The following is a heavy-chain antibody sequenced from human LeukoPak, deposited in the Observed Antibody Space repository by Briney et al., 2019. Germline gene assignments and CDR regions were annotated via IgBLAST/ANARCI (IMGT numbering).Heavy chain of an antibody. CDR3: VRDHNFGIGS. CDR1: GFTFSGYS. Sequence: GGSLRLSCAASGFTFSGYSMQWVRQAPGEGLVWVSRIGGDGTTTTYADSVKGRFTISRDNAKNTLYLQMNSLRAEDTAMYYCVRDHNFGIGSWGQGALVTVSS. J-gene: IGHJ4*02. CDR2: IGGDGTTT. D-gene: IGHD1-1*01. V-gene: IGHV3-74*01.